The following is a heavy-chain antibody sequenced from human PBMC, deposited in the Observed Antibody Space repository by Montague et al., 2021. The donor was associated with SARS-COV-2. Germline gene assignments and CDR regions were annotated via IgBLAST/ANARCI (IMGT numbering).Heavy chain of an antibody. J-gene: IGHJ3*02. V-gene: IGHV4-39*02. D-gene: IGHD1/OR15-1a*01. Sequence: SETLSLTCSVSGDSISRSHYFWAWIRQPPGMGLEWIGSIYFTGKTYYHPSLKSRVTISIDTSKNHFSLRLSSVTAADSAVFYCARWGLNNAFDIWGLRTMITISS. CDR3: ARWGLNNAFDI. CDR1: GDSISRSHYF. CDR2: IYFTGKT.